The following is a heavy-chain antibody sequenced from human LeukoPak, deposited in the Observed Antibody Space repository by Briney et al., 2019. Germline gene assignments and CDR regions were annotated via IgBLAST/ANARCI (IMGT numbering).Heavy chain of an antibody. CDR1: GFTFSSYG. V-gene: IGHV3-30*03. Sequence: QPGRSLRLSCAASGFTFSSYGMYWVRQAPGKGLEWAAVISFDGSNKYYADSVRGRFTVSKDNSKDTLYLQMNSLRAEDTAVYYCARFDAGYSSGWHPTNDAFDIWGQGTMVTVSS. D-gene: IGHD6-19*01. J-gene: IGHJ3*02. CDR3: ARFDAGYSSGWHPTNDAFDI. CDR2: ISFDGSNK.